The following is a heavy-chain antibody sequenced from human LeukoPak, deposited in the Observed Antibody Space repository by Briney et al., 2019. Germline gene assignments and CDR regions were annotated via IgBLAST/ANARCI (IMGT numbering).Heavy chain of an antibody. CDR2: ISYDGSNK. CDR3: AKDRLAVALGPHFDY. D-gene: IGHD6-19*01. CDR1: GFTFSSYG. V-gene: IGHV3-30*18. J-gene: IGHJ4*02. Sequence: GGSLTLSCAASGFTFSSYGMHWVRQAPGKGLEWVAVISYDGSNKYYADSVKGRFTISRDNSKNTLYLQMNSLRAEDTAVYYCAKDRLAVALGPHFDYWGQGTLVTVSS.